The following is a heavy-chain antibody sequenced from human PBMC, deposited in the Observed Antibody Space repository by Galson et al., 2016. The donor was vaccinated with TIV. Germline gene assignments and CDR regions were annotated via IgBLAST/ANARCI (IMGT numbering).Heavy chain of an antibody. V-gene: IGHV4-38-2*01. J-gene: IGHJ4*02. Sequence: SLTCAVSGYSISRGFYWAWIRPPPGKGLEWMGTIYHGGSTYFNPSLKSRVAISVDTSKNQFSPKLTSVTASDTAVYYCARGTGFSYGFWYWGQGALVTVSS. D-gene: IGHD5-18*01. CDR1: GYSISRGFY. CDR2: IYHGGST. CDR3: ARGTGFSYGFWY.